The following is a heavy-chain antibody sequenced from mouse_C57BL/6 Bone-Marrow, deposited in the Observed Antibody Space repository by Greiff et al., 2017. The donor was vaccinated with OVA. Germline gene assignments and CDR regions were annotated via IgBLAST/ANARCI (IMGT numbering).Heavy chain of an antibody. D-gene: IGHD1-1*01. CDR3: ARSITTVAEDY. V-gene: IGHV1-82*01. CDR2: IYPGDGDT. J-gene: IGHJ2*01. Sequence: QVQLKESGPELVKPGASVKISCKASGYAFSSSWMNWVKQRPGKGLEWIGRIYPGDGDTNYNGKFKGKATLTADKSSSTAYMQLSSLTSEDSAVYFCARSITTVAEDYWGQGTTLTVSS. CDR1: GYAFSSSW.